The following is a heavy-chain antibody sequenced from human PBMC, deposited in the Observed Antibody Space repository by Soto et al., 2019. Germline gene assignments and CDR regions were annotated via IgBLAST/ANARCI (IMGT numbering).Heavy chain of an antibody. CDR3: AKDRGSGSYSANYYCDGMDV. CDR2: INWNSGSI. J-gene: IGHJ6*02. Sequence: PGGSLRLSCAASGFTFDDYAMHWVRQAPGKGLECVSGINWNSGSIGYADSVKGRFTISRDNAKTSLYLQMNSLRAEDTALYYCAKDRGSGSYSANYYCDGMDVWGQGTTVTVS. D-gene: IGHD3-10*01. V-gene: IGHV3-9*01. CDR1: GFTFDDYA.